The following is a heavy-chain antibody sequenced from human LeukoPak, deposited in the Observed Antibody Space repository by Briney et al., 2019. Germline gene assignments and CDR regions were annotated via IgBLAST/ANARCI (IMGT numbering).Heavy chain of an antibody. V-gene: IGHV4-34*01. CDR2: IYHSGST. CDR3: ARATGNFDY. Sequence: SETLSLTCAVYGGSFSGYYWSWIRQPPGKGLEWIGEIYHSGSTNYNPSLKSRVTISVDKSKNQFSLKLSSVTAADTAVYYCARATGNFDYWGQGTLVTVSS. J-gene: IGHJ4*02. D-gene: IGHD1-1*01. CDR1: GGSFSGYY.